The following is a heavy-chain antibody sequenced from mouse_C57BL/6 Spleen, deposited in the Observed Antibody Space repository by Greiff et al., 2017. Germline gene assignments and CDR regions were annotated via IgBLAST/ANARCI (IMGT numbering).Heavy chain of an antibody. CDR2: IYPGDGDT. V-gene: IGHV1-80*01. CDR3: AKGYFDV. J-gene: IGHJ1*03. CDR1: GYAFRIYW. Sequence: QLQQSGAELVKPGASAKISCKASGYAFRIYWLNWVKQRPGKGLEGIGQIYPGDGDTIYNGKFKGKATLAADKSASTAYMRRRSLTAEDSAVYFCAKGYFDVWGTGTTVTVSS.